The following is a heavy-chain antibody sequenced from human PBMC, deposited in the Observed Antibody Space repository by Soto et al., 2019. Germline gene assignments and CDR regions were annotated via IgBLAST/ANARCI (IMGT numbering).Heavy chain of an antibody. CDR1: GGTFSSYA. J-gene: IGHJ4*02. Sequence: ASVKVSCKASGGTFSSYAISWVRQAPGQGLEWMGAIIPIFGTANYAQKFQGRVTITADKSTSTAYMELSSLRSEDTAVYYCASRPPYSSGWYGGVDYWGQGTLVTVSS. CDR2: IIPIFGTA. CDR3: ASRPPYSSGWYGGVDY. V-gene: IGHV1-69*06. D-gene: IGHD6-19*01.